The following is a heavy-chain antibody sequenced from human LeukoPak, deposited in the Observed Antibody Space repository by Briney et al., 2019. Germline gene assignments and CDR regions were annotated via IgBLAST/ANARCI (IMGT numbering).Heavy chain of an antibody. D-gene: IGHD3-16*02. CDR2: IYYVGNT. CDR3: SRVEVIGSTRYFDY. Sequence: SETLSLTCTVSGGSISSGGNYWSWLRQLPGKGLEWIGYIYYVGNTNYNPSLKSRLSMSVDTSNNQFSLRLTSVTAADTAVYYCSRVEVIGSTRYFDYWGQGAMVSVSS. V-gene: IGHV4-31*03. J-gene: IGHJ4*02. CDR1: GGSISSGGNY.